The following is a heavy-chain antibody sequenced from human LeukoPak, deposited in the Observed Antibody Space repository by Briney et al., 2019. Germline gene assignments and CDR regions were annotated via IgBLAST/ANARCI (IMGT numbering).Heavy chain of an antibody. CDR1: GFTVSSNY. CDR3: ARVRGSSWYDYYYGMDV. D-gene: IGHD6-13*01. V-gene: IGHV3-53*01. Sequence: PGGSLRLSCAASGFTVSSNYMSWVRQAPGKGLEWVSVIYSGGSTYYADSVKGRFTISRDNSKNTLYLQMNSLRAEDTAVYYCARVRGSSWYDYYYGMDVWGQGTTVTVSS. J-gene: IGHJ6*02. CDR2: IYSGGST.